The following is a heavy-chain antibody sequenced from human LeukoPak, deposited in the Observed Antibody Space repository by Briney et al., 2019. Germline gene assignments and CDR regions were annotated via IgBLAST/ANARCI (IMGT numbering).Heavy chain of an antibody. V-gene: IGHV3-23*01. D-gene: IGHD6-19*01. J-gene: IGHJ4*02. CDR3: AKSRGISDNSGWRTFDY. Sequence: GGSLRLSCAASGSTFNIYTITWVRQAPGKGLEWVSIISDNGDYTYYADSVKGRFTISRDNSKNTLYLQMNSLRAEDTAIYYCAKSRGISDNSGWRTFDYWGQGTLVTVSS. CDR2: ISDNGDYT. CDR1: GSTFNIYT.